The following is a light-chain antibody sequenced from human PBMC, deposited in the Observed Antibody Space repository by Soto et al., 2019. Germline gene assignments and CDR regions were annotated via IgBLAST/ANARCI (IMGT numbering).Light chain of an antibody. V-gene: IGKV1-9*01. J-gene: IGKJ2*01. Sequence: DIQLTQSPTFLSASVGDRGTITCRASEGIGDSLAWYQQKPGKAPKLLIFAATSLQTGVPERFRGSGSGTEFTLTISRLQPEDSATYYCQHLKSHPYTFGQGTELDIK. CDR2: AAT. CDR1: EGIGDS. CDR3: QHLKSHPYT.